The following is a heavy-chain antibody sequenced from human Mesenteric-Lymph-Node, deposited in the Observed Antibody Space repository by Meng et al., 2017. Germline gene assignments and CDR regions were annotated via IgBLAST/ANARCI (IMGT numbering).Heavy chain of an antibody. CDR3: ARDPDYGAFDI. J-gene: IGHJ3*02. CDR2: ISYDGSDK. CDR1: GFTFSSYA. D-gene: IGHD4-17*01. Sequence: GESLKISCAASGFTFSSYAMHWVRQAPGKGLEWVAIISYDGSDKQYADSVRGRFTISRDNAENSLYLQMNNVRAEDMAAYYCARDPDYGAFDIWGQGTMVTVSS. V-gene: IGHV3-30*07.